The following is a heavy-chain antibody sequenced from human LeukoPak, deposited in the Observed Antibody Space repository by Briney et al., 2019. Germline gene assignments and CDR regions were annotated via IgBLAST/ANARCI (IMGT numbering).Heavy chain of an antibody. D-gene: IGHD2-2*01. CDR3: ARTKKIGVVPAAAKPAAFDI. Sequence: SETLSLTCAVYGGFFSGYYWSWIRQPPGKGLEWIGEINHSGSTNYNPSLKSRVTISVDTSKNQFSLKLSSVTAADTAVYYFARTKKIGVVPAAAKPAAFDIWGQGTMVTVSS. CDR2: INHSGST. V-gene: IGHV4-34*01. CDR1: GGFFSGYY. J-gene: IGHJ3*02.